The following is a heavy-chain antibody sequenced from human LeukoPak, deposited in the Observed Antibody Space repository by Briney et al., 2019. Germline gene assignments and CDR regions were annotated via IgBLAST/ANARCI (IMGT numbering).Heavy chain of an antibody. CDR1: GYTFTSYG. CDR3: ASYYDFWSGYSAYYMDV. D-gene: IGHD3-3*01. Sequence: GASVKVSCKASGYTFTSYGISWVRQAPGQGLEWMGGIIPIFGTANYAQKFQGRVTITADESTSTAYMELSSLRSEDTAVYYCASYYDFWSGYSAYYMDVWGKGTTVTVSS. V-gene: IGHV1-69*13. CDR2: IIPIFGTA. J-gene: IGHJ6*03.